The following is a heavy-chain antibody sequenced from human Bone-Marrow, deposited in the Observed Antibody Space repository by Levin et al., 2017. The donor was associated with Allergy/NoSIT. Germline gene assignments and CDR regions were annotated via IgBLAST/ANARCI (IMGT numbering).Heavy chain of an antibody. V-gene: IGHV3-48*02. Sequence: PGGSLRLSCAASGFTFSSYSMNWVRQAPGKGLEWVSYISSSSSTIYYADSVKGRFTISRDNAKNSLYLQMNSLRDEDTAVYYCARDSGYCSGGSCYSNGMDVWGQGTTVTVSS. J-gene: IGHJ6*02. CDR2: ISSSSSTI. D-gene: IGHD2-15*01. CDR1: GFTFSSYS. CDR3: ARDSGYCSGGSCYSNGMDV.